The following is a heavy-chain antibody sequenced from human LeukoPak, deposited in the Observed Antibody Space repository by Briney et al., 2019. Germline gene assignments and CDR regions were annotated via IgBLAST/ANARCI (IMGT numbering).Heavy chain of an antibody. D-gene: IGHD2-15*01. Sequence: PGGSLRLSCAASGFTFSSYSMNWVRQAPGKGLDWVSVIYSGGSTFYADSVKGRFTISRDNSKNTVYLQMNSLRAEDTAVYYCARYCSGGSCYSDAFDIWGQGTMVTVSS. V-gene: IGHV3-53*01. CDR1: GFTFSSYS. CDR2: IYSGGST. CDR3: ARYCSGGSCYSDAFDI. J-gene: IGHJ3*02.